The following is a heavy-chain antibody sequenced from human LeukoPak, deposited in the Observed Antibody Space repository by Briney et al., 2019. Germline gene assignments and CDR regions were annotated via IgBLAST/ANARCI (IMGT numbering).Heavy chain of an antibody. D-gene: IGHD5-24*01. CDR3: ARDLVVRDGYNRFDY. CDR2: ISSSSSYI. Sequence: GGSLRLSCAASGFTFSSYSMNWVRQAPGKGLEWVSSISSSSSYIYYADSVKGRFTISRDNAKNSLYLQMNSLRAEDTAVYYCARDLVVRDGYNRFDYWGQGTLVTVSS. V-gene: IGHV3-21*01. J-gene: IGHJ4*02. CDR1: GFTFSSYS.